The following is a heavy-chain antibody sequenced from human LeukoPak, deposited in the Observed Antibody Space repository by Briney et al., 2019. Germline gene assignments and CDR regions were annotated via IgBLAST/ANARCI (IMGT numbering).Heavy chain of an antibody. V-gene: IGHV3-30-3*01. D-gene: IGHD3-3*02. J-gene: IGHJ4*02. Sequence: PGGSLRLSCAVSGFTFSSYAMHWVRQAPGKGLEWVAVISYDGSNKYYADSVKGRFTISRDNSKNTLYLQMNSLRAEDTAVYYCASASFLEWLLLRWWGQGTLVTVSS. CDR1: GFTFSSYA. CDR3: ASASFLEWLLLRW. CDR2: ISYDGSNK.